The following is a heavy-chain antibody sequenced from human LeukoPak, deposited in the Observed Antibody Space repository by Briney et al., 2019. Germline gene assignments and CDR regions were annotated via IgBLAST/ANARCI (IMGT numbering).Heavy chain of an antibody. V-gene: IGHV4-34*01. D-gene: IGHD4-23*01. CDR1: GGSFSGYY. CDR3: ASQTPRSQLDY. Sequence: SETLSLTCAVYGGSFSGYYWSWIRQPPGKGLEWIGEINHSGSANYNPSLKSRVTISVDTSKNQFSLKLSSVTAADTAVYYCASQTPRSQLDYWGQGTLVTVSS. J-gene: IGHJ4*02. CDR2: INHSGSA.